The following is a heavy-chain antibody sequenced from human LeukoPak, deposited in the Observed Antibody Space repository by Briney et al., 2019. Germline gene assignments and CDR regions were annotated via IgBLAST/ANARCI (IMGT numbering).Heavy chain of an antibody. CDR1: GGSISSSSYY. V-gene: IGHV4-39*01. CDR3: ARGSDDSSGYYFWFDP. Sequence: SETLSLACTVSGGSISSSSYYWGWIRQPPGKGLEWIGSIYYSGSTYYNPPLKSRVTISVDTSKNQFSLKLSSVTAADTAVYYCARGSDDSSGYYFWFDPWGQGTLVTVSS. CDR2: IYYSGST. D-gene: IGHD3-22*01. J-gene: IGHJ5*02.